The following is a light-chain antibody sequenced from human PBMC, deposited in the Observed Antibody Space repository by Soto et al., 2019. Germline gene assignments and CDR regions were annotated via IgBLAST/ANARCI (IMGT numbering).Light chain of an antibody. CDR2: GAS. CDR3: QQLIRYRLT. J-gene: IGKJ4*01. V-gene: IGKV1-9*01. CDR1: KGIGIF. Sequence: HLTQPPSSLYASVGDSVTIAFLSSKGIGIFFAWYQQKPGKVPEVLIYGASTLQNGVPSRFSGSGSGTDFTLTISSLQPEDFATDYSQQLIRYRLTFGGGPKVDI.